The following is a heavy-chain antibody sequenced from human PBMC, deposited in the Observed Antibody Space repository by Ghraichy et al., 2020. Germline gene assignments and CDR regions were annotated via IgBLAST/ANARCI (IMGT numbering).Heavy chain of an antibody. CDR2: IYPGDSDT. CDR3: FIYRSFYHNWFDP. D-gene: IGHD3-10*01. Sequence: GESLNISCQASGYTFTEFWIGWVRQVPGKGLEWMGVIYPGDSDTRYNPSFQGHVTISADRSMSTAYLQWTSLKASDTATYYCFIYRSFYHNWFDPWGQGTLVTVSS. CDR1: GYTFTEFW. J-gene: IGHJ5*02. V-gene: IGHV5-51*01.